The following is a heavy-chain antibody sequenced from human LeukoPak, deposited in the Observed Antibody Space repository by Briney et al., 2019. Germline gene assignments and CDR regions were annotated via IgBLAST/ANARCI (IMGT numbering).Heavy chain of an antibody. Sequence: PSETLSLTCTVSGGSISSGGYYWSWIRQHPGKGLEWIGYIYYSGSTYYNPSLKSRVTISVDTSKNQFSLKLSSVTAADTAVYYCARRGVGVREYYYYYMDVWGKGTTVTVSS. CDR1: GGSISSGGYY. D-gene: IGHD3-10*01. CDR2: IYYSGST. CDR3: ARRGVGVREYYYYYMDV. J-gene: IGHJ6*03. V-gene: IGHV4-31*03.